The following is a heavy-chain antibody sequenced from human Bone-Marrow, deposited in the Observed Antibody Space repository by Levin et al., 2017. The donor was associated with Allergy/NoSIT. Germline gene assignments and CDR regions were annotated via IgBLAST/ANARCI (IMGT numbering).Heavy chain of an antibody. V-gene: IGHV4-59*01. D-gene: IGHD6-19*01. CDR3: ARDQGSSGWYGWIDS. J-gene: IGHJ5*01. CDR2: LYYSGST. CDR1: GDSISSYH. Sequence: SETLSLTCTVSGDSISSYHWNWLRQPPGKELEWIGCLYYSGSTKYNPSLKSRVTISVDATKNQFSLKLSSVTAADTAVYYCARDQGSSGWYGWIDSWGQGTLVTVSS.